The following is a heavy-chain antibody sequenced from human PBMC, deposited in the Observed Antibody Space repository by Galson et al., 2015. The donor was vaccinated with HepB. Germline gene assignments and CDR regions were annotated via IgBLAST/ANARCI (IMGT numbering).Heavy chain of an antibody. D-gene: IGHD3-10*01. V-gene: IGHV4-59*05. CDR1: GGSISSYY. J-gene: IGHJ3*02. Sequence: ETLSLTCTVSGGSISSYYWSWIRQPPGKGLEWIGSIYYSGSTYYNPSLKSRVTISVDTSKNQFSLKLSSVTAADTAVYYCARTAGSGRAADAFDIWGQGTMVTVSS. CDR2: IYYSGST. CDR3: ARTAGSGRAADAFDI.